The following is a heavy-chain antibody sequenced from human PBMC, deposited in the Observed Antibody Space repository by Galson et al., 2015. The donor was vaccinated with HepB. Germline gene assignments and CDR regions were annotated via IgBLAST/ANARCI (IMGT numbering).Heavy chain of an antibody. Sequence: SLRLSCAASGFTFSSYAMSWVRQAPGKGLEWVSAISGSGGSTYYADSVKGRFTISRDNSKNTLYLQMNSLRAEDTAVYYCAKSFVRITMVRGDAFDIWGQGTMVTVSS. D-gene: IGHD3-10*01. CDR1: GFTFSSYA. J-gene: IGHJ3*02. CDR2: ISGSGGST. V-gene: IGHV3-23*01. CDR3: AKSFVRITMVRGDAFDI.